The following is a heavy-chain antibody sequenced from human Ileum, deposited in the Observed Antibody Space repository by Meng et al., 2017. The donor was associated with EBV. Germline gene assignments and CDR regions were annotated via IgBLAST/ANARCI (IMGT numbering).Heavy chain of an antibody. CDR1: GGSISTSSYF. D-gene: IGHD5-18*01. CDR3: AKEQDDGDRGIHRIDS. J-gene: IGHJ5*01. CDR2: IHYNGGT. Sequence: QPALREVGPGLVEPSEPLSLTCTVSGGSISTSSYFWGWNRQTPGKGLEWIGSIHYNGGTAYNPSLQSRVTMSVDTSKNQFSLRLTSVTAADTAVYYCAKEQDDGDRGIHRIDSWGQGTLVTVSS. V-gene: IGHV4-39*07.